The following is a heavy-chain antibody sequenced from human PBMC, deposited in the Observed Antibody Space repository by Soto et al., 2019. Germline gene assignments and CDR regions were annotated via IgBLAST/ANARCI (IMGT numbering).Heavy chain of an antibody. CDR3: AKGANYNSGSFDY. CDR1: GFGFTSYA. V-gene: IGHV3-23*01. J-gene: IGHJ4*02. CDR2: VSGSGADT. Sequence: GGALRLSCAASGFGFTSYAMNWVRQAPGKGLEWVSIVSGSGADTYYADSVKGRFTISRDNSKDTLYLQMNSLRAEDTAVYYCAKGANYNSGSFDYRGQGTLVTVSS. D-gene: IGHD3-10*01.